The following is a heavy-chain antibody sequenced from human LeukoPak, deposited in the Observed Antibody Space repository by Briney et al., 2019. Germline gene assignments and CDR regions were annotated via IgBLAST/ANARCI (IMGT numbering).Heavy chain of an antibody. Sequence: PSETLSLACTVSGGSVSSGSYYWSWIRQPPGKGLEWIGYIYYSGSTNYNPSLKSRVTISVDTSKNQFSLKLSSVTAVDTAVYYCARDFGYSSSWYSNYYGMDVWGQGTTVTVSS. CDR3: ARDFGYSSSWYSNYYGMDV. CDR2: IYYSGST. V-gene: IGHV4-61*01. CDR1: GGSVSSGSYY. D-gene: IGHD6-13*01. J-gene: IGHJ6*02.